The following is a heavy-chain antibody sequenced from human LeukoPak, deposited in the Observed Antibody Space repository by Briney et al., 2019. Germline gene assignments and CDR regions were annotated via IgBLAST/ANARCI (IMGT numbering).Heavy chain of an antibody. D-gene: IGHD7-27*01. CDR3: AIDPNWGTHS. CDR2: ISANGGGT. J-gene: IGHJ4*02. CDR1: GFSFSDYV. Sequence: GGSLRLSCAASGFSFSDYVMTWVRLAPGKGLEWVSSISANGGGTYYADSVKGRFTISRDNSMNTLFLQMNSLRVEDTAVYYCAIDPNWGTHSWGQGVLVTVSS. V-gene: IGHV3-23*01.